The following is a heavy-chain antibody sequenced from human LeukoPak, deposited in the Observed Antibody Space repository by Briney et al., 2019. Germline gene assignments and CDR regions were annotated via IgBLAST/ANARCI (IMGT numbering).Heavy chain of an antibody. D-gene: IGHD3-10*01. V-gene: IGHV4-34*01. J-gene: IGHJ4*02. CDR1: GGSFSGYY. CDR2: INHSGST. Sequence: SETLSLTCAVYGGSFSGYYWSWIRQPPGKGLEWIGEINHSGSTNYNPSLKSRVTISVDTSKNQFSLKLSSVTAADTAVYYCARQYYYGSGSYTGGNYFDYWGQGTLVTVSS. CDR3: ARQYYYGSGSYTGGNYFDY.